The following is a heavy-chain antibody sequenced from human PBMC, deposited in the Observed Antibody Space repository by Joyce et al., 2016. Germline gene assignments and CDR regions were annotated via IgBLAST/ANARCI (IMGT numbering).Heavy chain of an antibody. Sequence: EVQLVESGGGLVQPGGSLRISCEASGFTFSTYWMSWVRQAPGEGLEWVTNIKKDGSEKNYAKSVNGRFTVSRDNAKNSLYLQMNSLRDEDTAVYYCAAEKRGSHHVWGQGTLVTVSS. CDR1: GFTFSTYW. V-gene: IGHV3-7*01. CDR2: IKKDGSEK. CDR3: AAEKRGSHHV. J-gene: IGHJ4*02. D-gene: IGHD3-16*01.